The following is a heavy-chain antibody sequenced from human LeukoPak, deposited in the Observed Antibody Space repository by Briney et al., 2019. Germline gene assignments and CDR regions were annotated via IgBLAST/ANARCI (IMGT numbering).Heavy chain of an antibody. CDR2: ISYDGSNK. V-gene: IGHV3-30*18. J-gene: IGHJ4*02. CDR3: AKADGGYCSGGSCCGQSVNY. D-gene: IGHD2-15*01. CDR1: GFTFSSYG. Sequence: GRSLRLSCAASGFTFSSYGMHWVRQAPGKGLEWVAVISYDGSNKYYADSVKGRFTISRDNSKNTLYLQMNSLRAEDTAVYYCAKADGGYCSGGSCCGQSVNYWGQGTLVTVSS.